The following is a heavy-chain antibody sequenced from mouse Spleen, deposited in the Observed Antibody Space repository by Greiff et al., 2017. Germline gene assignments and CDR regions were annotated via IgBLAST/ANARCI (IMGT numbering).Heavy chain of an antibody. Sequence: EVKLMESEGGLVQPGSSMKLSCTASGFTFSDYYMAWVRQVPEKGLEWVANINYDGSSTYYLDSLKSRFIISRDNAKNILYLQMSSLKSEDTATYYCARVSSYLYYYAMDYWGQGTSVTVSS. CDR1: GFTFSDYY. J-gene: IGHJ4*01. CDR3: ARVSSYLYYYAMDY. V-gene: IGHV5-16*01. D-gene: IGHD1-1*01. CDR2: INYDGSST.